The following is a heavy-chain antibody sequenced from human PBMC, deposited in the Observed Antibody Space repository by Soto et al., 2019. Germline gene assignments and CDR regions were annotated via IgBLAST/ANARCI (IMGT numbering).Heavy chain of an antibody. Sequence: TLSLTCTVSGGSISSYYWSWIRQPPGKGLEWIGYIYYSGSTNYNPSLKSRVTISVDTSKNQFSLKLSSVTAADTAVYYCATHGKNSGSRRMDVWGKGTTVTVSS. CDR3: ATHGKNSGSRRMDV. V-gene: IGHV4-59*08. D-gene: IGHD5-12*01. J-gene: IGHJ6*03. CDR2: IYYSGST. CDR1: GGSISSYY.